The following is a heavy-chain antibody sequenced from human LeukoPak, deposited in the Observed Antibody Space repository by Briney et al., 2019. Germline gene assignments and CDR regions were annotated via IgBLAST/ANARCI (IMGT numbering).Heavy chain of an antibody. Sequence: GGSLRLSCAASGFTFSSFDMTWVRQAPGKGLEWVSVIYSGGSTYYADSVKGRFTISRDNSKNTLYLQMNSLRAEDTAVYYCAREGYCSSTSCYTLGDAFDIWGQGTMVAVSS. V-gene: IGHV3-53*01. J-gene: IGHJ3*02. CDR3: AREGYCSSTSCYTLGDAFDI. D-gene: IGHD2-2*02. CDR2: IYSGGST. CDR1: GFTFSSFD.